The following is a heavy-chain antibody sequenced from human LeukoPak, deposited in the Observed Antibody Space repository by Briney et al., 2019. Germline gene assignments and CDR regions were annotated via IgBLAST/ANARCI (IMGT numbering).Heavy chain of an antibody. V-gene: IGHV4-59*08. CDR3: ARQGGYGDYVWWSEYNWFDP. J-gene: IGHJ5*02. CDR1: GGSISSYY. CDR2: IYYSGST. Sequence: SETLSLTCTVSGGSISSYYWSWIRQPPGKGLEWIGYIYYSGSTNYNPSLKSRVTISVDTSKNQFSLKLSSVTAADTAVYYCARQGGYGDYVWWSEYNWFDPWGQGTLVTVSS. D-gene: IGHD4-17*01.